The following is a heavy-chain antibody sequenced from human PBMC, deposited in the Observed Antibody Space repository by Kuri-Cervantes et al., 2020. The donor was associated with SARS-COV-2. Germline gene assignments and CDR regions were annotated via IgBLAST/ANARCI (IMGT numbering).Heavy chain of an antibody. Sequence: GSLTLCCAVSGGSISSSNWWSWVRQPPGKVLEWIGEIYHSGSTNYNPSLKSRVTISVDKSKNQFSLKLSSVTAADTAVYYCARKVGGGDLYYYGMDVWGQGTTVTVSS. D-gene: IGHD4-17*01. CDR2: IYHSGST. J-gene: IGHJ6*02. V-gene: IGHV4-4*02. CDR1: GGSISSSNW. CDR3: ARKVGGGDLYYYGMDV.